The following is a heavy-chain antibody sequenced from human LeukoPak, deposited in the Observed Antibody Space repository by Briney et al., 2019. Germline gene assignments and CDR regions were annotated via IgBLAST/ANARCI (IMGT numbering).Heavy chain of an antibody. CDR3: ARDPKGDYYFDY. Sequence: SETLSLTRAVYGGSFSGYYWSWIRQPPGKGLEWIGEINHSGSTNYNPSLKSRVTISVDTSKNQFSLKLSSVTAADTAVYYCARDPKGDYYFDYWGQGTLVTVSS. D-gene: IGHD3-16*01. V-gene: IGHV4-34*01. CDR2: INHSGST. CDR1: GGSFSGYY. J-gene: IGHJ4*02.